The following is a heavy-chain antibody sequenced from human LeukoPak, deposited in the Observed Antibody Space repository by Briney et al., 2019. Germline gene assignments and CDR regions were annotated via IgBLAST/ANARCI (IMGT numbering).Heavy chain of an antibody. CDR1: GFTFSSYS. CDR3: ARDSGLYYYDSSGYSVSDP. CDR2: ISSSSSYI. D-gene: IGHD3-22*01. V-gene: IGHV3-21*01. Sequence: GGSLRLSCAASGFTFSSYSMNWVRQAPGKGLEWVSSISSSSSYIYYADSVKGRFTISRDNAKNSLCLQMNSLRAEDTAVYYCARDSGLYYYDSSGYSVSDPWGQGTLVTVSS. J-gene: IGHJ5*02.